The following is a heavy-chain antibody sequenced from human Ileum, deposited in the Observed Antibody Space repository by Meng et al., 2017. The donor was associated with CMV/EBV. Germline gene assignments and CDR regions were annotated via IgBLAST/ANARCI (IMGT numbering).Heavy chain of an antibody. CDR1: GGTFSSNA. D-gene: IGHD1-14*01. J-gene: IGHJ4*02. CDR3: ATSGRGPKYYFDY. V-gene: IGHV1-69*12. Sequence: QLVQAGGGGKKPGSSVKVPCEASGGTFSSNAISWVRHAPGQGLEWMGVISPIFRTSNYAQKFQGRLTITADESTSTAYMELSSLTSGDTAVYYCATSGRGPKYYFDYWGQGTLVTVSS. CDR2: ISPIFRTS.